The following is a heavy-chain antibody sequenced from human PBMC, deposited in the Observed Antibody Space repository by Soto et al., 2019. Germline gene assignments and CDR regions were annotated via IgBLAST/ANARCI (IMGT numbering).Heavy chain of an antibody. Sequence: EVQLVESGGGLVQPGGSLRLSCAASGFTVSSNYMSWVRQAPGKGLEWVSVIYSGGSTYYADSVKGRFTISRDNSKNTLYLQMNSLRAEDSGVYYCARDQSTVTLDYWGQGTLVTVSS. CDR1: GFTVSSNY. CDR2: IYSGGST. D-gene: IGHD4-17*01. V-gene: IGHV3-66*01. J-gene: IGHJ4*02. CDR3: ARDQSTVTLDY.